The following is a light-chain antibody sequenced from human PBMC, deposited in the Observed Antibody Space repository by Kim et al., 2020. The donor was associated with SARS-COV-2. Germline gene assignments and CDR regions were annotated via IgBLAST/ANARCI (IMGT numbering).Light chain of an antibody. CDR1: LIVSSSF. CDR3: QQYGSSPQT. Sequence: EIVLTQSPGTPSLSPGEKATLCCRASLIVSSSFLAWYQQKPGHVPLLLIYGASSWATGIPDRFSGSGSGTDFTLTISSVQPEDSAVYYCQQYGSSPQTFGQGTKVDIK. CDR2: GAS. J-gene: IGKJ1*01. V-gene: IGKV3-20*01.